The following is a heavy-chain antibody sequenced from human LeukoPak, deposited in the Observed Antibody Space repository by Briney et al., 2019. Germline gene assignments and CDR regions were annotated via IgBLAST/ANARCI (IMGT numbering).Heavy chain of an antibody. V-gene: IGHV1-2*02. CDR1: GYTFTGYY. D-gene: IGHD1-1*01. CDR3: ARLGELERTPIGRYYYGMDV. Sequence: ASVKVSCKASGYTFTGYYMHWVRQAPGQGLEWMGWINPNSGGTNYAQKFQGRVTMTRDTSISTAHMELSRLRSDDTAVYFCARLGELERTPIGRYYYGMDVWGQGTTVTVSS. CDR2: INPNSGGT. J-gene: IGHJ6*02.